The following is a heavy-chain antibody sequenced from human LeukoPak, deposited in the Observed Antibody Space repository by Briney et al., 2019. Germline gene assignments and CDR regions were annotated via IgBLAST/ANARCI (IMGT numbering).Heavy chain of an antibody. Sequence: PGGSLRLSCAASGFTFSSYAMHWVRQAPGKGLEWVAVISYDGSNKYYADSVKGRFTISRDNSKNTLYLQMNSLRAEDTAVYYCARDLYDYVWGSYLPFDYWGQGTLVTVSS. CDR1: GFTFSSYA. CDR3: ARDLYDYVWGSYLPFDY. J-gene: IGHJ4*02. D-gene: IGHD3-16*02. CDR2: ISYDGSNK. V-gene: IGHV3-30-3*01.